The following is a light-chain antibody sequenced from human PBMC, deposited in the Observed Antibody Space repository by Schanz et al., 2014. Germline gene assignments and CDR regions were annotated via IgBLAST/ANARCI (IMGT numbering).Light chain of an antibody. CDR2: DVS. CDR3: SSYTSSSVYV. CDR1: SSDVGGYNY. Sequence: QSALTQPPSASGSLGQSVTISCTGTSSDVGGYNYVSWYQQHPGKAPKFMIYDVSNRPSGVPDRFSGSKSGNTASLTISGLQAEDEADYYCSSYTSSSVYVFGTGTKLTVL. V-gene: IGLV2-14*03. J-gene: IGLJ1*01.